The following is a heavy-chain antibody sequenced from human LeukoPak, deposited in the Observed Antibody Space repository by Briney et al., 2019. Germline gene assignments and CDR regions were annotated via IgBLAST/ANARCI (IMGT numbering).Heavy chain of an antibody. CDR3: ARDFWSGYYTSSLDY. J-gene: IGHJ4*02. D-gene: IGHD3-3*01. Sequence: ASVKVSCKASGYTFTSYGISWVRQAPGQGLEWMGWISAYNGNTNYAQKLQGRVTMTTDTSTSTAYMELRSLRSDDTAVYYCARDFWSGYYTSSLDYWGQGTLVTVSS. CDR1: GYTFTSYG. CDR2: ISAYNGNT. V-gene: IGHV1-18*01.